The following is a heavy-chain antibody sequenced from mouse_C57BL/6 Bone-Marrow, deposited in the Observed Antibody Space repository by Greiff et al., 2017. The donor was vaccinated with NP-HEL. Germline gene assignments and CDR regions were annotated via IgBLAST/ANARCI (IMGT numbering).Heavy chain of an antibody. CDR2: LDPENGDT. CDR3: TTAQATN. J-gene: IGHJ2*01. Sequence: VQLQQSGAELVRPGASVKLSCTASGFNIKDDYMHWVKQRPEQGLEWIGWLDPENGDTEYASKFQGKATITADTSSNTAYLQLSSLTSEDTAVYYCTTAQATNRGQGTTLTVSS. D-gene: IGHD3-2*02. V-gene: IGHV14-4*01. CDR1: GFNIKDDY.